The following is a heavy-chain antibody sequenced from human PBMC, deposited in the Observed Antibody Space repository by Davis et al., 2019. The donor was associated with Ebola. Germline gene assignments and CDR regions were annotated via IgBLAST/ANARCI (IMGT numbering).Heavy chain of an antibody. J-gene: IGHJ4*02. CDR2: IISNSGGT. CDR1: GGTFSSYA. D-gene: IGHD5-18*01. Sequence: ASVKVSCKASGGTFSSYAISWVRQAPGHGLEWMGRIISNSGGTNYAQKFQGRVTMTRDTSISTAYMELSRLRSDDTAVYYCARGHNYGFEYWGQGTLVTVSS. V-gene: IGHV1-2*06. CDR3: ARGHNYGFEY.